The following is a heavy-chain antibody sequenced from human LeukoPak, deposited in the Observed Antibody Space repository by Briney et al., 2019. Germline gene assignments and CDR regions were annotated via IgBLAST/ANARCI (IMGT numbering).Heavy chain of an antibody. V-gene: IGHV1-46*01. J-gene: IGHJ4*02. CDR3: ARDISYCSGGSCYLTIDY. Sequence: ASVKVSCKASGYTFTSYYMHWVRQAPGQGLEWMGIINPSGGSTSYAQKFQGRVTMTRDTSTSTVYMELSSLRSEDTAVYYCARDISYCSGGSCYLTIDYWGQGTLVIVSS. D-gene: IGHD2-15*01. CDR2: INPSGGST. CDR1: GYTFTSYY.